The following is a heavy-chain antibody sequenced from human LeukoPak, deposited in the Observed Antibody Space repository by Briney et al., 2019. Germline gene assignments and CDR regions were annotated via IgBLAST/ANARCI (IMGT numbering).Heavy chain of an antibody. CDR1: GFTFSNYW. CDR2: IKQDGTEK. Sequence: GESLKISCAASGFTFSNYWMTWVRQAPGKGLEWVANIKQDGTEKYYVDSVKGRFTISRDNAENSLYLQMNSLRAEDMAVYYCTRDTGCPGGTCYSFYDYWGQGTLVTVSS. D-gene: IGHD2-15*01. CDR3: TRDTGCPGGTCYSFYDY. J-gene: IGHJ4*02. V-gene: IGHV3-7*01.